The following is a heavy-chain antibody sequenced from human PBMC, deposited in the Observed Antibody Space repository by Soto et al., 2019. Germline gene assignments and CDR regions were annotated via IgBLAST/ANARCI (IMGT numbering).Heavy chain of an antibody. D-gene: IGHD3-3*01. V-gene: IGHV4-30-4*01. CDR3: ARDRLEITIFGSSSPYYYGMDV. CDR1: GGSISSGDYY. J-gene: IGHJ6*02. CDR2: IYYSGST. Sequence: SETLSLTCTVSGGSISSGDYYWSWIRQPPGKGLEWIGYIYYSGSTYYNPSLKSRVTISVDTSKNQFSLKLSSVTAADTAVYYCARDRLEITIFGSSSPYYYGMDVWGQGTTVTVS.